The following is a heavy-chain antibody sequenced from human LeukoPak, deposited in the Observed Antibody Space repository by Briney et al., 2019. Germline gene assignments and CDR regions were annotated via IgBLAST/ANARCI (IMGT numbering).Heavy chain of an antibody. V-gene: IGHV3-30*18. CDR3: AKVFEVRGARRPKDY. D-gene: IGHD3-10*01. CDR2: ISYDGGNK. CDR1: GFTFSDYG. Sequence: GGSLRLSCAASGFTFSDYGMHWVRQAPGKGLEWVALISYDGGNKFYADSVRDRFTISRDNSKNTLFLQMNSLRTEDTAMYYCAKVFEVRGARRPKDYWGQGTLVIVS. J-gene: IGHJ4*02.